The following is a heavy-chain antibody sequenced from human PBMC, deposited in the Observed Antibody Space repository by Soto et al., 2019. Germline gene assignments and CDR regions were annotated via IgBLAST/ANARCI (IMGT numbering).Heavy chain of an antibody. CDR2: IWYDGTNK. D-gene: IGHD6-19*01. V-gene: IGHV3-33*01. J-gene: IGHJ4*02. CDR1: GFTFSTYA. Sequence: QVQLVESGGGVVQPGRSLRLSCAAYGFTFSTYAMHWVRQAPGKGLEWVAVIWYDGTNKYYGDSVKGRFTISRDNSENPLYLHMNSLRDEDTAVYYCVRGAVYSSGWYVDSWGQGTLVTVSS. CDR3: VRGAVYSSGWYVDS.